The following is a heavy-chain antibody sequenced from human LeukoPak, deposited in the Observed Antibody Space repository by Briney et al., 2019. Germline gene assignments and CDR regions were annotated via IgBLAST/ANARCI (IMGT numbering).Heavy chain of an antibody. J-gene: IGHJ3*01. D-gene: IGHD2-15*01. CDR2: ISRDGSST. CDR3: ARVSGGAFDV. V-gene: IGHV3-74*01. CDR1: GFTFTNNW. Sequence: PGGSLRLSCAASGFTFTNNWMHWVRQAPTRGLVWVSRISRDGSSTNYADSVKGRFTISRDNTKNTLYLQINSLRADDTAVYYCARVSGGAFDVWGQGTLVTVSS.